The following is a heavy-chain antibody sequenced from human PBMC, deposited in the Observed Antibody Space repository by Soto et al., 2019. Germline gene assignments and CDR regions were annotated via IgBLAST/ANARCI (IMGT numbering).Heavy chain of an antibody. CDR2: NYYSGIT. V-gene: IGHV4-31*03. CDR1: GGSISSGGYY. CDR3: ARSVFP. J-gene: IGHJ5*02. Sequence: PSETLSLTCTVSGGSISSGGYYWTWIRQHPGKGLEWIGYNYYSGITYYNPSLKSRVTISLDTSKNQFSLKLTSVTAADTAVYYCARSVFPWGQGTLVTVSS.